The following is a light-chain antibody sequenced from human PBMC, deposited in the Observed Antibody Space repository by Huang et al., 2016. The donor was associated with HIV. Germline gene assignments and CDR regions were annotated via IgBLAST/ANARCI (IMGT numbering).Light chain of an antibody. V-gene: IGKV3-20*01. CDR1: QTVRNSY. CDR2: GAY. Sequence: EIVLTQSPGTLSLSPGERATLSSRASQTVRNSYLAWYQQKPGQVPRLLIYGAYHRAGGIPDRFSGSQSGTDFTLAISRLEPEDFAVYYCQQYGSSPRTFGQGTKLEIK. CDR3: QQYGSSPRT. J-gene: IGKJ2*01.